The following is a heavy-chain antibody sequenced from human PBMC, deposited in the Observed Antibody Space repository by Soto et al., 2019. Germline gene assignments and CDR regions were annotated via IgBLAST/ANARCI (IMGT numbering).Heavy chain of an antibody. Sequence: GGSLRLSCAASGFTFSSYSMNWVRQAPGKGLEWVSYISSSSSTIYYADSVKGRFTISRDNAKNSLYLQMNSLRAEDTAVYYCARVPAALDSGDAFDIWGQGTMVTVSS. V-gene: IGHV3-48*01. CDR2: ISSSSSTI. CDR3: ARVPAALDSGDAFDI. D-gene: IGHD2-2*01. J-gene: IGHJ3*02. CDR1: GFTFSSYS.